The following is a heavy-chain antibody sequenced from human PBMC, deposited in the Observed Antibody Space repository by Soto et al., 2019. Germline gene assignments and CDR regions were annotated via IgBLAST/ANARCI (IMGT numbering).Heavy chain of an antibody. CDR2: IYYSGST. V-gene: IGHV4-59*08. J-gene: IGHJ6*02. CDR1: GGSISSYY. Sequence: PSETLSLTCTVSGGSISSYYWSWIRQPPGKGLEWIGYIYYSGSTNYNPSLKSRVTISVDTSKNQFSLKLSSVTAADTAVYYCARQFTPGDPPYYYYGMDVWGQGTTVTVSS. D-gene: IGHD4-17*01. CDR3: ARQFTPGDPPYYYYGMDV.